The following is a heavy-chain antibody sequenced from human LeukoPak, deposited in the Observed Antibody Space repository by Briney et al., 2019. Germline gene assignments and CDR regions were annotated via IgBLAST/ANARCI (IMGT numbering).Heavy chain of an antibody. V-gene: IGHV3-9*01. CDR1: GFTFDDYG. D-gene: IGHD6-6*01. CDR2: ISWNSGSI. Sequence: GRSLRLSCAASGFTFDDYGMHWVRQAPGKGLEWVSGISWNSGSIDFADSVKGRFTISRDNAKNSLYLQMNSLRAEDTAVYYCARIGYSSSSFDYWGQGTLVTVSS. J-gene: IGHJ4*02. CDR3: ARIGYSSSSFDY.